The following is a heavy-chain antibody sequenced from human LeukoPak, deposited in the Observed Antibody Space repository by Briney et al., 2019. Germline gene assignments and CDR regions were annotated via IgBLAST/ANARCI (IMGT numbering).Heavy chain of an antibody. D-gene: IGHD6-13*01. Sequence: SETLSLTCTVSGGSNSSYYWSWIRQPPGKGLEWIGYIYYSGSTNYNPSLKSRVTISVDTSKNQFSLKLSSVTAADTAVYYCARGGSSWSAFDIWGQGTMVTVSS. CDR3: ARGGSSWSAFDI. CDR1: GGSNSSYY. CDR2: IYYSGST. V-gene: IGHV4-59*01. J-gene: IGHJ3*02.